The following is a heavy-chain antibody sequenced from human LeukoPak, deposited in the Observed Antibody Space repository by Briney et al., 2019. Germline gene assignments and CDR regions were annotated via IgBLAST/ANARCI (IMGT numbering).Heavy chain of an antibody. CDR1: GFTFSSYG. Sequence: GGSLRLSCAASGFTFSSYGMHWVRQAPGKGLEWVAVISYDGSNKYYADSVKGRFTISRDNSKNTLYLQMNSLRTEDTAVYYCAKRSTSGSQRWFDPWGQGTLVTVSS. J-gene: IGHJ5*02. V-gene: IGHV3-30*18. CDR3: AKRSTSGSQRWFDP. D-gene: IGHD1-26*01. CDR2: ISYDGSNK.